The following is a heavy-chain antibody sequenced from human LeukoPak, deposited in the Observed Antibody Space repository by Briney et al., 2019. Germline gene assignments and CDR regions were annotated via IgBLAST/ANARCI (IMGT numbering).Heavy chain of an antibody. V-gene: IGHV3-23*01. D-gene: IGHD3-10*01. J-gene: IGHJ4*02. CDR3: AKGASSTSYTQLDY. Sequence: GGSLRLSCAASGFTLSSYAMSWVRQGPGKGLEWVSAISVSGNTYHADSVKGRFTISRDSSKNTLYLQMSSLRDEDTAVYYCAKGASSTSYTQLDYWGQGTLVTVSS. CDR2: ISVSGNT. CDR1: GFTLSSYA.